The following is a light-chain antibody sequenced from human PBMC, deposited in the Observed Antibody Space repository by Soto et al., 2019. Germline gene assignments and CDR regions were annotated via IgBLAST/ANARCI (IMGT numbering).Light chain of an antibody. CDR2: KAS. CDR1: QSISSW. Sequence: DIQMTQSPSTLPASVGDRVTITYRASQSISSWLAWYQQKPGKAPKLLIYKASSLESGVPSRFSGSGSGTEFTLTISSLQPDDFATYYCQQYNSYPWTFGQGTKVDIK. CDR3: QQYNSYPWT. J-gene: IGKJ1*01. V-gene: IGKV1-5*03.